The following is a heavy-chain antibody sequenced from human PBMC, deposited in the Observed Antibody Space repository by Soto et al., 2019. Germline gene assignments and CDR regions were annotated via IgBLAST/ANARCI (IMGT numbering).Heavy chain of an antibody. CDR3: EKGDYSNYWSIDY. V-gene: IGHV3-23*01. J-gene: IGHJ4*02. Sequence: EVQLLESGGGLVQPGGSLRLSCAASGFTFSSYAMSWVRQAPGKGLEWVSAISGSGGSTYYADSVKGRFTISRDNSKNTLYLQMDSLRAADTAVYYCEKGDYSNYWSIDYWGQGTLVTFSS. CDR1: GFTFSSYA. CDR2: ISGSGGST. D-gene: IGHD4-4*01.